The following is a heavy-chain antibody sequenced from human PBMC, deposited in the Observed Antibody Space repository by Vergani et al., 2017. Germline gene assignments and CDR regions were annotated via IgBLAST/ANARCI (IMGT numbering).Heavy chain of an antibody. J-gene: IGHJ6*02. CDR3: ASGTTVTTRFYYYGMDV. V-gene: IGHV1-69*06. Sequence: QVQLVQSGAEVKKPGSSVKVSCKASGGTFSSYAISWVRQAPGQGLEWMGGIIPIFGTANYAQKFQGRVTITADKSTSTAYMELSSLRSEDTAVYYCASGTTVTTRFYYYGMDVWGQGTTVTVSS. D-gene: IGHD4-11*01. CDR1: GGTFSSYA. CDR2: IIPIFGTA.